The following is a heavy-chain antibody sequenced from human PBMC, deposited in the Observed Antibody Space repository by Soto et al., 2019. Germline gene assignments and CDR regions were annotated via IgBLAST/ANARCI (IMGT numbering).Heavy chain of an antibody. Sequence: GASVKVSCKASGGTFSSYAISWVRQAPGQGLEWIGGIIPNFGRTNYAQKIQGRVTMTRDESISTAYMELSRLRSDDTAVYYCARSNYDFWSDTPDAFDIWGQGTMVTVSS. CDR1: GGTFSSYA. CDR2: IIPNFGRT. J-gene: IGHJ3*02. V-gene: IGHV1-69*05. CDR3: ARSNYDFWSDTPDAFDI. D-gene: IGHD3-3*01.